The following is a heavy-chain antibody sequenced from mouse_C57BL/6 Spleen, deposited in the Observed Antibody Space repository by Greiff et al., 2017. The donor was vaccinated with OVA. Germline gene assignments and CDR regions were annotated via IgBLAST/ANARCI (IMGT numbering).Heavy chain of an antibody. J-gene: IGHJ4*01. D-gene: IGHD2-2*01. Sequence: VQLQQPGAELVKPGASVKLSCKASGYTFTSYWMQWVKQRPGQGLEWIGEIDPSDSYTNYNQKFKGKATLTVDTSSSTAYMQLSSLTSEDSAVYYCARGGLRGIAMDYWGQGTSVTVSS. CDR3: ARGGLRGIAMDY. CDR2: IDPSDSYT. V-gene: IGHV1-50*01. CDR1: GYTFTSYW.